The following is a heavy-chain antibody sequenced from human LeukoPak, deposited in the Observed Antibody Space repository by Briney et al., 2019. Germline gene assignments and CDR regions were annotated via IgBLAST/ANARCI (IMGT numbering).Heavy chain of an antibody. CDR3: AKVEAGDEAVAGEYFQH. Sequence: TGGSLRLSCAASGFTFDDYAMHWVRQAPGKGLERVSGISWNSGSIGYADSVKGRFTISRDNAKNSLYLQMNSLRAEDTALYYCAKVEAGDEAVAGEYFQHWGQGTLVTVSS. CDR2: ISWNSGSI. V-gene: IGHV3-9*01. J-gene: IGHJ1*01. D-gene: IGHD6-19*01. CDR1: GFTFDDYA.